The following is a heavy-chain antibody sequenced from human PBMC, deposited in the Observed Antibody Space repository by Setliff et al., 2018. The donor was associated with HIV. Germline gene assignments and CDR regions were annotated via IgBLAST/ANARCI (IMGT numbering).Heavy chain of an antibody. CDR1: GGSISSFY. Sequence: SETLSLTCTVSGGSISSFYWSWIRQPAGTGLEWIWRFCTTGSSNYNPSLKSRVTLSVDTSKTQFALHLSSVTAADTAVYYCARDREYLDWLSPRNWYFDLWGRATLFTVSS. CDR2: FCTTGSS. D-gene: IGHD3-9*01. J-gene: IGHJ2*01. CDR3: ARDREYLDWLSPRNWYFDL. V-gene: IGHV4-4*07.